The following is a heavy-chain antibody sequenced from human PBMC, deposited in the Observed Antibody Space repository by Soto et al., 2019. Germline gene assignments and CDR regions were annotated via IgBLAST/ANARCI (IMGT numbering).Heavy chain of an antibody. CDR2: IYYSGST. CDR3: ARVQASYDFDY. D-gene: IGHD5-18*01. V-gene: IGHV4-59*01. J-gene: IGHJ4*02. Sequence: SETLPLTWTVSGGTISSYYWSWIRQPPGKGLEWIGYIYYSGSTNYNPSLKSRVTISVDTSKNQFSLKLSSVTAADTAVYYCARVQASYDFDYWGQGTLVTVSS. CDR1: GGTISSYY.